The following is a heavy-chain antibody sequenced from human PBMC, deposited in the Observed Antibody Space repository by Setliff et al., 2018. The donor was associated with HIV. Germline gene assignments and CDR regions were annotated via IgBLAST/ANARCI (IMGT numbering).Heavy chain of an antibody. V-gene: IGHV4-34*01. CDR2: INHRGST. J-gene: IGHJ4*02. Sequence: SETLSLTCAVYGGSFSGYYWSWIRQSPGKGLEWIGEINHRGSTKYNPSLRSRVTISVDTSKNQFSLKLRSVTAADTAVYYCARHLLRGYIYIVFDYWGQGTLVTVSS. CDR1: GGSFSGYY. D-gene: IGHD5-18*01. CDR3: ARHLLRGYIYIVFDY.